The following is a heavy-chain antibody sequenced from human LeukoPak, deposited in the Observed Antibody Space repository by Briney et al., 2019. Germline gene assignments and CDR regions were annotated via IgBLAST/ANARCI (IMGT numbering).Heavy chain of an antibody. J-gene: IGHJ4*02. CDR2: FFYSGNT. D-gene: IGHD5-18*01. CDR3: ARHRGDGYGILPDY. Sequence: SETLSLTCNVSGGSIGSNSYYWGWIRQPPGKGLEWIGSFFYSGNTYYNPSLKSRATISADTSKNQFSLKLSSVTAADTAVYSCARHRGDGYGILPDYWGQGTLVTVSS. CDR1: GGSIGSNSYY. V-gene: IGHV4-39*01.